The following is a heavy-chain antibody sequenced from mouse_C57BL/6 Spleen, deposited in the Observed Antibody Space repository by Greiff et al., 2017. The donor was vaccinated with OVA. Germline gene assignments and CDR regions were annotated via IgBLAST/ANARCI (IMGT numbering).Heavy chain of an antibody. D-gene: IGHD1-1*01. Sequence: VKLQQPGAELVKPGASVKLSCKASGYTFTSYWMHWVKQRPGRGLEWIGRIDPNSGGTKYNEKFKSKATLTVDKPSSTAYMQLSSLTSEDSAVYYCARHYYGSSYDWYFDVWGTGTTVTVSS. CDR1: GYTFTSYW. V-gene: IGHV1-72*01. CDR2: IDPNSGGT. CDR3: ARHYYGSSYDWYFDV. J-gene: IGHJ1*03.